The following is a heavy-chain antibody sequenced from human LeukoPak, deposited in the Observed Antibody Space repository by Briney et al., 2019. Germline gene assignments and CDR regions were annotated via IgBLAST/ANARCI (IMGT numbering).Heavy chain of an antibody. CDR2: INSDGSST. Sequence: GGSLRLSCAASGFTFSSYWMHWVRQAPGKGLVWVSRINSDGSSTSYADSVKGRFTISRDNAKNTLNLQMNSLRAEDTAVYYCARVSYGDSFDYWGQGTLVTVSA. V-gene: IGHV3-74*01. D-gene: IGHD4-17*01. CDR3: ARVSYGDSFDY. CDR1: GFTFSSYW. J-gene: IGHJ4*02.